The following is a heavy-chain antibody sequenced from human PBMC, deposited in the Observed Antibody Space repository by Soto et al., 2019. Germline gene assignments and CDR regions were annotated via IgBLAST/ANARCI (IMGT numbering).Heavy chain of an antibody. D-gene: IGHD4-17*01. CDR3: AREVGYGDFSAALLD. Sequence: VQLMQSGAEVKQPGSSVKVSCKASGGTFSSHSINWVRQAPGQGLEWMGGIITLFGTANYAQNFQGRVTINEDQSTSPAYMELNSLRSDDTAVYYCAREVGYGDFSAALLDWGQGTLVTVSS. CDR1: GGTFSSHS. V-gene: IGHV1-69*01. CDR2: IITLFGTA. J-gene: IGHJ4*02.